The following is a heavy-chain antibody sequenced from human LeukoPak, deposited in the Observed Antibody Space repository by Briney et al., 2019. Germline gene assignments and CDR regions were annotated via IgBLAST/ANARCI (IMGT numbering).Heavy chain of an antibody. CDR1: GYTFTSYP. CDR3: ARERLYYSSSGYHSGSFDI. V-gene: IGHV7-4-1*02. J-gene: IGHJ3*02. CDR2: INTGTGNP. D-gene: IGHD3-22*01. Sequence: ASVKVSCKASGYTFTSYPMNWVRQAPGQGLEWMGWINTGTGNPTYAQGFTGRFVFSLDTSVNTAYLQISNLKPEDTAVYYCARERLYYSSSGYHSGSFDIWGQGTLVTVS.